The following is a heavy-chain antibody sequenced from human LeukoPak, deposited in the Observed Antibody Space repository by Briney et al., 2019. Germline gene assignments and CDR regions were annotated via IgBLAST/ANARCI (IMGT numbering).Heavy chain of an antibody. D-gene: IGHD1-26*01. Sequence: GGSLRLSCAASGFTFSSYAMSWVRQAPGKGLEWVSVIYSGGSTYYADSVKGRFTISRDNSKNTLYLQMNSLRAEDTAVYYCARAPPIVGATDYWGQGTLVTVSS. CDR2: IYSGGST. V-gene: IGHV3-66*01. J-gene: IGHJ4*02. CDR3: ARAPPIVGATDY. CDR1: GFTFSSYA.